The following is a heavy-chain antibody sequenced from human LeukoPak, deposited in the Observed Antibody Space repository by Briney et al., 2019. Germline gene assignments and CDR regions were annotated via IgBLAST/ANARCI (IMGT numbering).Heavy chain of an antibody. D-gene: IGHD2-2*03. CDR1: GYTFTSYG. J-gene: IGHJ6*03. CDR3: ARRGYSVYYYYMDV. Sequence: ASVTVSCKTSGYTFTSYGISWVRQAPGQGLEWMGWISADNGKTNYAQKLQGRVTMTTDTSTTTAYMELRSLRSDDTAVYYCARRGYSVYYYYMDVWGKGTTVTISS. CDR2: ISADNGKT. V-gene: IGHV1-18*01.